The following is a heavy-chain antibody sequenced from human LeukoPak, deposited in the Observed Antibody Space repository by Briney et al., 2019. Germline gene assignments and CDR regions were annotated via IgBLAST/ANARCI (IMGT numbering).Heavy chain of an antibody. CDR2: IWYDGSNK. D-gene: IGHD3-3*01. J-gene: IGHJ5*02. CDR3: AREGTIFGVVIRRNWFDP. CDR1: GFTFSSYG. V-gene: IGHV3-33*08. Sequence: LSGGSLRLSCAASGFTFSSYGMHWVRQAPGKGLGWVAVIWYDGSNKYYADSVKGRFTISRDNSKNTLYLQMNSLRAEDTAVYYCAREGTIFGVVIRRNWFDPWGQGTLVTVSS.